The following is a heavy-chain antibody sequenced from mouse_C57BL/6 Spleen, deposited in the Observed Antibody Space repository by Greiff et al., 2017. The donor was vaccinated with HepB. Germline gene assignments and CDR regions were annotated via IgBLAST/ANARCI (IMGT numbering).Heavy chain of an antibody. CDR1: GFTFSDAW. J-gene: IGHJ2*01. Sequence: EVQGVESGGGLVQPGGSMKLSCAASGFTFSDAWMDWVRQSPEKGLEWVAEIRNKANNHATYYAESVKGRFTISRDDSKSSVYLQMNSLRAEDTGIYYCTRSPLYYGSRKWYFDYWGQGTTLTVSS. CDR2: IRNKANNHAT. V-gene: IGHV6-6*01. CDR3: TRSPLYYGSRKWYFDY. D-gene: IGHD1-1*01.